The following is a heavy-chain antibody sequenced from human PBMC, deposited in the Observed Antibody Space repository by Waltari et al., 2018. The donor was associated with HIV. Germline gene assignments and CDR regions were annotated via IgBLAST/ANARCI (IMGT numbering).Heavy chain of an antibody. CDR2: IRDDGSNK. CDR1: GFIFSAYG. D-gene: IGHD3-10*01. CDR3: ARGSRLVAAYYYYGLDV. J-gene: IGHJ6*02. V-gene: IGHV3-33*01. Sequence: VQLVESGGAVVQPGKSLRLSCAASGFIFSAYGMHWVRQAPGKGLEGVELIRDDGSNKYYSDAVKGRFTISRDNAENTLFLQMSDLRADDTATYFCARGSRLVAAYYYYGLDVWGPGTTVTVSS.